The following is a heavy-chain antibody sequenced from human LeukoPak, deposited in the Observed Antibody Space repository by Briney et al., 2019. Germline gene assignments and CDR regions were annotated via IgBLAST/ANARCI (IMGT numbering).Heavy chain of an antibody. CDR3: ASGLTTTIFDY. CDR2: IYYSGST. J-gene: IGHJ4*02. D-gene: IGHD5-12*01. Sequence: SETLSPTCTVSGGSISSSSYYWGWIRQPPGKGLEWIGSIYYSGSTYYNPSLKSRVTISVDTSKNQFSLKLSSATAADTAVYYCASGLTTTIFDYWGQGTLVTVSS. CDR1: GGSISSSSYY. V-gene: IGHV4-39*01.